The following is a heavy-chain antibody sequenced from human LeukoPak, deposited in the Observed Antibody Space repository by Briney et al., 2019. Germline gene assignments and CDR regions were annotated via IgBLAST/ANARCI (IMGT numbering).Heavy chain of an antibody. V-gene: IGHV3-23*01. D-gene: IGHD3-9*01. J-gene: IGHJ4*02. CDR3: AKWWNYDLLAGYHVFGY. Sequence: PGGSLRLSCAASGGTFSNYAMSWIRQPPGKGLEWVSAITGSGSNTYYADSVNRRFTISRDNSKNTVFLQMTSPRAEDTVVSLCAKWWNYDLLAGYHVFGYSGQGTLVTVSS. CDR2: ITGSGSNT. CDR1: GGTFSNYA.